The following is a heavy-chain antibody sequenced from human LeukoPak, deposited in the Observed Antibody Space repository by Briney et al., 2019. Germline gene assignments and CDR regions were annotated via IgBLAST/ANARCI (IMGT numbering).Heavy chain of an antibody. D-gene: IGHD4-17*01. CDR3: VRANGDPRGYYMGV. CDR2: IGTAGDT. J-gene: IGHJ6*03. Sequence: GGSLRLSCAASGFSFSIYDMHWVRQATGKGLEWVSGIGTAGDTYYSDSVKGRLTISRENALNSLYLQMNSLRAGDTAVYYCVRANGDPRGYYMGVWGKGTTVIISS. CDR1: GFSFSIYD. V-gene: IGHV3-13*01.